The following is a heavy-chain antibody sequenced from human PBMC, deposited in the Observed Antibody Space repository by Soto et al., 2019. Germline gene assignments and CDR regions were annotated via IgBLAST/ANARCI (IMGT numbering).Heavy chain of an antibody. J-gene: IGHJ6*02. D-gene: IGHD1-1*01. CDR2: IYPGDSDT. CDR1: GYSFTTYW. CDR3: ARPRCCGYSPGSYYYYGMDG. Sequence: GESLKISCKGSGYSFTTYWIGWVRQMPGKGLEWMGIIYPGDSDTRYSPSFQGQVTISADKSISTAYLQWSSLKASDTAMYYCARPRCCGYSPGSYYYYGMDGWDQGNTDTIAS. V-gene: IGHV5-51*01.